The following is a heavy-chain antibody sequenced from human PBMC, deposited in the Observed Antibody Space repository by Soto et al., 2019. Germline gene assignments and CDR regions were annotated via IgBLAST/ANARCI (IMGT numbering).Heavy chain of an antibody. CDR3: AKRSSSGWYDYFDY. D-gene: IGHD6-19*01. J-gene: IGHJ4*02. Sequence: EVQLLESGGGLVQPGGSLRLSCTASGFNFNNYAMNWVRQAPGKGLEWVSAIGSGGDSTYYADSVKGRFTISRDDSKNTVELQMDSLRAEDTAIYYCAKRSSSGWYDYFDYWGQGTLVTVSS. CDR2: IGSGGDST. CDR1: GFNFNNYA. V-gene: IGHV3-23*01.